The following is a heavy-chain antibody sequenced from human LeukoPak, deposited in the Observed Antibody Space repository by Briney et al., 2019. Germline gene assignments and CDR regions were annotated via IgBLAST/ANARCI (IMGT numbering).Heavy chain of an antibody. CDR1: GGTFNNSA. CDR3: ARDVHGDYGSGWFDP. D-gene: IGHD4-17*01. CDR2: IMPLFGTA. J-gene: IGHJ5*02. V-gene: IGHV1-69*05. Sequence: SVKVSCKTSGGTFNNSAISWVRQAPGQGLEWLGGIMPLFGTAGYAQKFQGRVTITKDESTGTVYLELTSLTSDDTAVYYCARDVHGDYGSGWFDPWGQGTLVSVSS.